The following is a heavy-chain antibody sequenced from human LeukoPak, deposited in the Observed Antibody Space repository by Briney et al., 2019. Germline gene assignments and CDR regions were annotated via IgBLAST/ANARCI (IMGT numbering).Heavy chain of an antibody. CDR3: ALMSFDF. D-gene: IGHD2-8*01. CDR2: ISGSGGST. V-gene: IGHV3-23*01. CDR1: GFTFSSYA. Sequence: GGSLRLSCAASGFTFSSYAMSWVRQAPGKGLEWVSAISGSGGSTYYADSVKGRFTISRDNSRNTVDLQMNSLRAEDTAVYFCALMSFDFWGQGTLVTVSS. J-gene: IGHJ4*02.